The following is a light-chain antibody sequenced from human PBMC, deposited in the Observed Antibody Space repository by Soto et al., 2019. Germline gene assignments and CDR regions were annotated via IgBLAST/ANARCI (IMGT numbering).Light chain of an antibody. CDR3: KSYAGSNTYV. V-gene: IGLV2-8*01. Sequence: QSALTQPPSASGSPGQSVTISCTGTKNDIGGYDFVSWYQHHPGKAPRLIIYEVVQRPSGVPDRFSGSKSGNTASLTVSGLQAADEADYFCKSYAGSNTYVFGSGTKLTV. J-gene: IGLJ1*01. CDR2: EVV. CDR1: KNDIGGYDF.